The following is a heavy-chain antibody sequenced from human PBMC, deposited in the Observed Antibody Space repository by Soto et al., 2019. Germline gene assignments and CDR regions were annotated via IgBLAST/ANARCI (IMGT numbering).Heavy chain of an antibody. V-gene: IGHV4-34*01. D-gene: IGHD5-12*01. CDR1: GGSFSGYY. CDR3: AREGEEWYSGYDGGLDP. CDR2: INHSGST. Sequence: SETLSFTCAVYGGSFSGYYWSWIRQPPGKGLEWIGEINHSGSTNYNPSLKSRVTISVDTSKNQFSLKLSSVTAADTAVYYCAREGEEWYSGYDGGLDPWGQGTLVTVSS. J-gene: IGHJ5*02.